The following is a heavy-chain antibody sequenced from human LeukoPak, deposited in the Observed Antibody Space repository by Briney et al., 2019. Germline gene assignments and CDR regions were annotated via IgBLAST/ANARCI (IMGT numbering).Heavy chain of an antibody. J-gene: IGHJ4*02. CDR2: ISSSSSTI. Sequence: GGSLRLSCAASGFTFSSYSMNWVRQAPGKGLEWVSHISSSSSTIYYADSVKGRFTISRDNAKNTLYLQMNSLRADDTAVYYCARETPGSRVFDSWGQGTLVTVSS. CDR3: ARETPGSRVFDS. CDR1: GFTFSSYS. V-gene: IGHV3-48*04. D-gene: IGHD1-14*01.